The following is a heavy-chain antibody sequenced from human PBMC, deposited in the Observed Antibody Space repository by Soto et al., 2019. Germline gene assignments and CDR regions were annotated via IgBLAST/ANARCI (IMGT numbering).Heavy chain of an antibody. Sequence: QVQLVQSGAEVKKPGASVKVSCKASGYTFTSYDINWVRQAPGQGLEWMGGIIPIFGTANYAQKFQGRVTITADESTSTAYMELSSLRSEDTAVYYCARGSEARRDGYNLDYWGQGTLVTVSS. CDR3: ARGSEARRDGYNLDY. D-gene: IGHD5-12*01. CDR2: IIPIFGTA. V-gene: IGHV1-69*01. CDR1: GYTFTSYD. J-gene: IGHJ4*02.